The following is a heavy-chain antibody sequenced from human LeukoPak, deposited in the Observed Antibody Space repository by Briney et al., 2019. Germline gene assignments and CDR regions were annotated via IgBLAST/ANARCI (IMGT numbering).Heavy chain of an antibody. CDR2: ISGRSSYI. CDR1: GFTFDDYG. D-gene: IGHD3-22*01. Sequence: GGSLRLSCAASGFTFDDYGMSWVRQAPGKGLEWVSSISGRSSYIYYEDSVKGRFTISRDNAKNSLYLQMNSLRAEDTAVYYCARAGYYYDSSGYWPSGDYWGQGTLVTVSS. J-gene: IGHJ4*02. V-gene: IGHV3-21*01. CDR3: ARAGYYYDSSGYWPSGDY.